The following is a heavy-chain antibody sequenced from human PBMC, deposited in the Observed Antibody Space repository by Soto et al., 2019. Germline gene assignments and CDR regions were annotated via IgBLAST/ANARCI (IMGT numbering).Heavy chain of an antibody. D-gene: IGHD1-26*01. V-gene: IGHV1-69*01. Sequence: QVQLVQSGAEVKKPGSTVKVSCKASGGTFSSYAISWVRQAPGQGLEWMGGLTHIFGTANYAQKFQGRVTITADESTSTAYMALSSLRSEDTAVYYCARDLPPGGGSYFRDYWYFDLWGRGTLVTVSS. CDR1: GGTFSSYA. J-gene: IGHJ2*01. CDR2: LTHIFGTA. CDR3: ARDLPPGGGSYFRDYWYFDL.